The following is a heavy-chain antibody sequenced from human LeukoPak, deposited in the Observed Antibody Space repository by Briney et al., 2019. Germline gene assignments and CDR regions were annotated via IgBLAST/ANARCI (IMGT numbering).Heavy chain of an antibody. J-gene: IGHJ4*02. Sequence: GGSLRLSCAASGFTFSGYSMNWVRHAPGKGVEWVSYISSSGSTIYYADSVKGRFTISRDNAKNTQYLQMNSLRAEDTAVYCCAVPTRGSFDYWGQGTLVTVSS. CDR3: AVPTRGSFDY. CDR2: ISSSGSTI. CDR1: GFTFSGYS. V-gene: IGHV3-48*04. D-gene: IGHD3-16*01.